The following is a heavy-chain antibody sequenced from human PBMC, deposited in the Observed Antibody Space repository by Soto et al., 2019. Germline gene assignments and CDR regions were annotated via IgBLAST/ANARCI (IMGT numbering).Heavy chain of an antibody. D-gene: IGHD3-10*01. J-gene: IGHJ4*02. CDR1: GGSISSYY. V-gene: IGHV4-59*12. CDR3: ARGIPNYYGSGSYLHY. CDR2: IHYSGST. Sequence: SETLSLTCTVSGGSISSYYWSWIRQPPGKGLEWIGYIHYSGSTNYNPSLKSRVTISVDTSKNQFSLKLSSVTAADTAVYYCARGIPNYYGSGSYLHYWGQGTLVTVSS.